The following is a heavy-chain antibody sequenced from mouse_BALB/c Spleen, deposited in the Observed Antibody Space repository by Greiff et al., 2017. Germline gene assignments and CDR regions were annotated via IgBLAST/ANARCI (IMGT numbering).Heavy chain of an antibody. CDR3: AKGGGYYWFAY. CDR2: ISSGSSTI. CDR1: GFTFSSFG. D-gene: IGHD2-3*01. J-gene: IGHJ3*01. V-gene: IGHV5-17*02. Sequence: EVQRVESGGGLVQPGGSRKLSCAASGFTFSSFGMHWVRQAPEKGLEWVAYISSGSSTIYYADTVKGRFTISRDNPKNTLFLQMTSLRSEDTAMYYCAKGGGYYWFAYWGQGTLVTVSA.